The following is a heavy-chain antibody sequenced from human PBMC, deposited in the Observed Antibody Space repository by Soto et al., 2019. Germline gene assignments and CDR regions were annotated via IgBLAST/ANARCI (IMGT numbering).Heavy chain of an antibody. J-gene: IGHJ6*02. CDR1: GGTFSRYA. V-gene: IGHV1-69*12. CDR2: IIPIFGTA. Sequence: QVQLVQSGAAVKKPGSSVKVSCKASGGTFSRYAISWVRQAPGQGLEWMGGIIPIFGTANYAQKFQGRVTITADESTSTAYMELSSLRSEDTAVYYCARPYGDYDGYYYYGMDVWGQGTTVTVSS. D-gene: IGHD4-17*01. CDR3: ARPYGDYDGYYYYGMDV.